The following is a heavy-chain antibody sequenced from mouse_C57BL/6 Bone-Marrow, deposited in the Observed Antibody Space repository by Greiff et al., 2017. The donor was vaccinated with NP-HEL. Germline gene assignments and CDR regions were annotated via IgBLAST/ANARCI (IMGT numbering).Heavy chain of an antibody. J-gene: IGHJ4*01. CDR1: GYTFTDYY. CDR3: ARRNYYYSKGGLDY. V-gene: IGHV1-76*01. CDR2: IYPGSGNT. Sequence: VKLQESGAELVRPGASVKLSCKASGYTFTDYYINWVKQRPGQGLEWIARIYPGSGNTYYNEKFKGKATLTAEKSSSTAYMQLSSLTSEDSAVYFCARRNYYYSKGGLDYWGQGTSVTVSS. D-gene: IGHD2-5*01.